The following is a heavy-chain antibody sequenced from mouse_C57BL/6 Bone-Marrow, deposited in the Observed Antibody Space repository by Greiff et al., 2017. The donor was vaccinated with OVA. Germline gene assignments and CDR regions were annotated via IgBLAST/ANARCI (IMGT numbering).Heavy chain of an antibody. CDR3: VPQPFAY. CDR1: GFSFNTYA. Sequence: EVKLMESGGGLVQPKGSLKLSCAASGFSFNTYAMNWVRQAPGKGLEWVARIRSKSNNYATYYADSVKDRFTISRDDSESMLYLQMNNLKTEDTAMYYCVPQPFAYWGQGTLVTVSA. V-gene: IGHV10-1*01. J-gene: IGHJ3*01. CDR2: IRSKSNNYAT. D-gene: IGHD3-2*02.